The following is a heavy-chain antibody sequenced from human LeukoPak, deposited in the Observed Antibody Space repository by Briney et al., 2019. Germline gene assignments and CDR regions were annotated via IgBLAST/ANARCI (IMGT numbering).Heavy chain of an antibody. CDR3: AALGYYDSSGNADY. J-gene: IGHJ4*02. CDR2: IVVGSGNT. D-gene: IGHD3-22*01. CDR1: GFMFTSSA. V-gene: IGHV1-58*02. Sequence: SVKVSCKASGFMFTSSAMQWVRQARGQRLEWIGWIVVGSGNTNYAQKFQERVTITRDMSTSTAYMELSSLRSEDTAVYYCAALGYYDSSGNADYWGQGTLVTVSS.